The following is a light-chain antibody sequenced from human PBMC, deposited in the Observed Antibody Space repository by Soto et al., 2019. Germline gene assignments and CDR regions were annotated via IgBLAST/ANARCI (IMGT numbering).Light chain of an antibody. CDR3: QQYSNSPDLS. CDR2: DAS. V-gene: IGKV3-20*01. J-gene: IGKJ3*01. CDR1: QTINDNF. Sequence: DIVLTQSPGTLSLSPGERATLSCRASQTINDNFLAWYQQKPGQSPILLISDASITATGIPDRFSGSGSETDFTLTISSLEPEDFAFYYCQQYSNSPDLSFGAGTKVDIK.